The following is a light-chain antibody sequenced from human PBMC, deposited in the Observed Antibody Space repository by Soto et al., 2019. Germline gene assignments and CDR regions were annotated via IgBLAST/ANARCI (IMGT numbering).Light chain of an antibody. Sequence: EIVLTQSPGTLSXSXGXXXXLXXXAGQSVPSKYLAWYQQNPGQAPRLLIYSASRRATGIPDRFTGSGSGTDFTLTINRVEPEDFAVYFCQQYAGSPRTFGQGTKVDIK. CDR1: QSVPSKY. CDR3: QQYAGSPRT. V-gene: IGKV3-20*01. CDR2: SAS. J-gene: IGKJ1*01.